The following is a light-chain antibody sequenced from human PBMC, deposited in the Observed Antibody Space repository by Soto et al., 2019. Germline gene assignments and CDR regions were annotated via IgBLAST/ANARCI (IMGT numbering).Light chain of an antibody. CDR2: AAS. CDR1: QGISNY. Sequence: DIQMTPSPSTLSASVGDTVTITCRASQGISNYLAWYQQKPGKVPKLLIYAASTLQSGVPSRFSGSGSGTDFTLTISSLQPEDVATYYCQKYNSAPWTFGQGTKVDIK. V-gene: IGKV1-27*01. CDR3: QKYNSAPWT. J-gene: IGKJ1*01.